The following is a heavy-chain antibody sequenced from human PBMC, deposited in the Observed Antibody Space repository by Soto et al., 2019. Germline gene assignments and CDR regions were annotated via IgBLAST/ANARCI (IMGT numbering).Heavy chain of an antibody. J-gene: IGHJ6*02. CDR3: ARDRVGYCSGGSCYSHYYYGMDV. Sequence: SVKVSCKASGGTFSSYAISWLRQAPGQGLEWMGGIIPIFGTANYAQKFQGRVTITADESTSTAYMELSSLRSEDTAVYYCARDRVGYCSGGSCYSHYYYGMDVWGQGTTVTV. CDR1: GGTFSSYA. CDR2: IIPIFGTA. V-gene: IGHV1-69*13. D-gene: IGHD2-15*01.